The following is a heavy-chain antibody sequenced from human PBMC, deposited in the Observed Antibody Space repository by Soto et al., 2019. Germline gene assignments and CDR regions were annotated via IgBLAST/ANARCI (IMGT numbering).Heavy chain of an antibody. V-gene: IGHV3-23*01. CDR2: ISGSGGST. D-gene: IGHD3-16*02. CDR3: AKDPYFPPRIMITFGGVIGRFDY. Sequence: GGSLRLSCAASGFTFSSYAMSWVRQAPGKGLEWVSAISGSGGSTYYADSVKGRFTISRDNSKNTLYLQMNSLRAEDTAVYYCAKDPYFPPRIMITFGGVIGRFDYWGQGTLVTRSS. CDR1: GFTFSSYA. J-gene: IGHJ4*02.